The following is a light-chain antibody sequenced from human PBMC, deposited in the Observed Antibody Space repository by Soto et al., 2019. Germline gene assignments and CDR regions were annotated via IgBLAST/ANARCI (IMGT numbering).Light chain of an antibody. CDR1: ENIFKY. Sequence: DIQMIQSPATLSASVGDRITITCRASENIFKYVAWYQQTSGSAPNLLIYAASDLESGVPSRFSGSGSGTEFSLTIDNLQPNDSATYYCQHYNTRSIAFGGVTKVDVK. CDR3: QHYNTRSIA. V-gene: IGKV1-5*01. CDR2: AAS. J-gene: IGKJ4*01.